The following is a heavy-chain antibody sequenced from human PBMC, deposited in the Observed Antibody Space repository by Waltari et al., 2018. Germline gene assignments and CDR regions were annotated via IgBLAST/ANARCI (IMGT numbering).Heavy chain of an antibody. CDR3: ASCTGGNCYYYGFDV. J-gene: IGHJ6*02. V-gene: IGHV3-30*03. Sequence: QVQLVESGGGVVQPGRSLRLSCAASGFTFSSSGMLWGRQTPGRGLEWGAVISSDGSRKSYADSVKGRFSISRDNSKNSLSLEMNSLRPEDTAVYYCASCTGGNCYYYGFDVWGQGTTVTVSS. D-gene: IGHD2-8*02. CDR2: ISSDGSRK. CDR1: GFTFSSSG.